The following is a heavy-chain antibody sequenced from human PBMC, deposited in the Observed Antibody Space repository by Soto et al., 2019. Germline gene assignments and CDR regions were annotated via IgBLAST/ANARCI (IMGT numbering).Heavy chain of an antibody. J-gene: IGHJ4*02. CDR1: GFNFNTYF. Sequence: QVQLVQSGGGVVQPGRSLRLSCAASGFNFNTYFMHWVRQAPGKGLEWVAMILPNGRDEEYAVSVKGRFPISRDNSNNGVYLQMASLRPEDTGVYYWARVDDPGSIRGLAYWGQGGLVTVSS. D-gene: IGHD1-26*01. CDR2: ILPNGRDE. V-gene: IGHV3-30*13. CDR3: ARVDDPGSIRGLAY.